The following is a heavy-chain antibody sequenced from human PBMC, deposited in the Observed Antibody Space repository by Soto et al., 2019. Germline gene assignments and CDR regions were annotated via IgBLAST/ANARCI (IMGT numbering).Heavy chain of an antibody. Sequence: PSETLSLTCTVSGASVSYYYCSSVRQPPGKGLEWIVDIYNSGRTNYNPSLKSRLTISLDTSDDDSSLRLTSLPAAETAAYYCARVHSGWSSGHGLEGLGQGTTVTVSS. V-gene: IGHV4-59*02. D-gene: IGHD6-19*01. CDR2: IYNSGRT. CDR1: GASVSYYY. J-gene: IGHJ6*02. CDR3: ARVHSGWSSGHGLEG.